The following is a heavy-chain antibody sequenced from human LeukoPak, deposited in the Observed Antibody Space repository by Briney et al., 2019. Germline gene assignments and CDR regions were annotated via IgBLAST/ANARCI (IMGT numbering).Heavy chain of an antibody. D-gene: IGHD3-10*01. V-gene: IGHV3-23*01. CDR3: AKGESHPKYYFDY. Sequence: PGRSLRLSCAASGFTFSTYAMRWVRQAPGKGLEWVSSISGGDGSPYYADSVKGRFTTSRDNSKNTPYLQMNSLRAEDTAAYYCAKGESHPKYYFDYWGQGTLVTVSS. CDR1: GFTFSTYA. J-gene: IGHJ4*02. CDR2: ISGGDGSP.